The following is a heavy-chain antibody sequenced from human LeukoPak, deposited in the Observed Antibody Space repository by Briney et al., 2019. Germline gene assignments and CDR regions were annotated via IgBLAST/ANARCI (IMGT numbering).Heavy chain of an antibody. CDR1: GFTFSSYG. D-gene: IGHD5-24*01. J-gene: IGHJ6*02. V-gene: IGHV3-30*03. CDR2: ISYDGSNK. Sequence: GGSPRLSCAASGFTFSSYGMHWVRQAPGKGLEWVAVISYDGSNKYYAGSVKGRFTISRDNSKNTLYLQMNGLRAEDTAVYYCARRDGYRGMDVWGQGTTVTVSS. CDR3: ARRDGYRGMDV.